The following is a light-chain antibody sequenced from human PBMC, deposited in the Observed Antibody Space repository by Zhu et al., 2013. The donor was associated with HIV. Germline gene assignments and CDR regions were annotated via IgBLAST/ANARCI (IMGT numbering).Light chain of an antibody. Sequence: DIVLTQSPGTLSLSLGQRATLSCRASQSLRSNYFAWYQQSPGQAPRLLIYGASSRATGIPDRFSGSGSGTDFTLTITRLEPEDFAVYYCQQYGTSPRTFGQGTKVEIK. CDR2: GAS. V-gene: IGKV3-20*01. CDR1: QSLRSNY. J-gene: IGKJ1*01. CDR3: QQYGTSPRT.